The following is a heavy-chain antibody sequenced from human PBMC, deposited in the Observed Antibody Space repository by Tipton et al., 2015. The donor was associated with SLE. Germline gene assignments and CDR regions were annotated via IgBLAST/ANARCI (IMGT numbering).Heavy chain of an antibody. CDR1: GFTFSSYA. V-gene: IGHV3-23*01. Sequence: SLRLSCAASGFTFSSYAMSWVRQAPGKGLEWVSAISGSGGDTYYADSVKGRFAISRDKSKNTLFLQMNSLRAEDTAVYYCAKEDGYSPFDYWGQGTLVTVSS. CDR3: AKEDGYSPFDY. CDR2: ISGSGGDT. D-gene: IGHD5-24*01. J-gene: IGHJ4*02.